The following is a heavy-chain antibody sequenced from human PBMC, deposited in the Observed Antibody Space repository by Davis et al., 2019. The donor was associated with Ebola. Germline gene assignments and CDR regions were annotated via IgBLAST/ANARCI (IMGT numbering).Heavy chain of an antibody. D-gene: IGHD2-2*01. Sequence: SVQVSCKASAGTFSSYAISWVRQAPGQGLEWMGGIIPIFGTANYAQKFQGRVTITADDSTSTAYMELSSLRSEDTAVYYCARDGENVVVPATGTGMDVWGQGTTVTVSS. J-gene: IGHJ6*02. CDR3: ARDGENVVVPATGTGMDV. V-gene: IGHV1-69*13. CDR1: AGTFSSYA. CDR2: IIPIFGTA.